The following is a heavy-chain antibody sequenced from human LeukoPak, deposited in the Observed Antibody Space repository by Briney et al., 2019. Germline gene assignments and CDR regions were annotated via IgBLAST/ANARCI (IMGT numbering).Heavy chain of an antibody. Sequence: SETLPLTCTVSGGSISSYYWSWIRQPAGKGLEWIGRIYPSGSTIYNPSLKSRVTMSIDTSKNQFSLKLNSVTAADTAVYYCARDALGYCSSTSCYAFDIWGQGTMVTVSS. CDR2: IYPSGST. J-gene: IGHJ3*02. CDR1: GGSISSYY. D-gene: IGHD2-2*01. V-gene: IGHV4-4*07. CDR3: ARDALGYCSSTSCYAFDI.